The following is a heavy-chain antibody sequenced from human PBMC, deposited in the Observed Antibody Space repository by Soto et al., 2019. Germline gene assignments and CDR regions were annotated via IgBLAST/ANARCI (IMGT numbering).Heavy chain of an antibody. V-gene: IGHV1-8*01. CDR1: GDTFTSYD. Sequence: ASVWVYCKASGDTFTSYDSNWVRQATGQGREWMGWMNPNSGNTGYAQKFQGRGTMTRNTSISTAYMELSSLRSEDTAVYYCARLVCRGGSCYFEDDPLAVWGQGTMVTVSS. CDR3: ARLVCRGGSCYFEDDPLAV. J-gene: IGHJ3*01. CDR2: MNPNSGNT. D-gene: IGHD2-15*01.